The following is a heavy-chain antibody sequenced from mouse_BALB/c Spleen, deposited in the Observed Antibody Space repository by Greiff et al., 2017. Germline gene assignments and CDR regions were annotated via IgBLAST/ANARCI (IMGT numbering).Heavy chain of an antibody. CDR3: ARHGNYVDYAMDY. CDR2: ISYSGST. CDR1: GYSITSDYA. D-gene: IGHD2-1*01. V-gene: IGHV3-2*02. Sequence: DVQLQESGPGLVKPSQSLSLTCTVTGYSITSDYAWNWIRQFPGNKLEWMGYISYSGSTSYNPSLKSRISITRDTSKNQFFLQLNSVTTEDTATYYCARHGNYVDYAMDYWGQGTSVTVSS. J-gene: IGHJ4*01.